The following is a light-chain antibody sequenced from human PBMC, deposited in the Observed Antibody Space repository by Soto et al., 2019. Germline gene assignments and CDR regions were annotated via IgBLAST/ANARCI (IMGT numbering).Light chain of an antibody. Sequence: EIVLTQSPGTLSLSPGERATLSCRASQSITSSYLAWYQQKPGQAPRLLISGTISRATGIPDRFSGSGSGTDFTLTISRLEPEDFAAYYCQQYGSPLWTFGQGTKVEIK. V-gene: IGKV3-20*01. J-gene: IGKJ1*01. CDR2: GTI. CDR3: QQYGSPLWT. CDR1: QSITSSY.